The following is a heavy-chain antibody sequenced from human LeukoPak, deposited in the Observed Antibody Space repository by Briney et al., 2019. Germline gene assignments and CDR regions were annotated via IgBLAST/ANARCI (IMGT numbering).Heavy chain of an antibody. D-gene: IGHD3-10*01. Sequence: ASVKVSCKVSGYTLTELSMHWVRQAPGKGLEWMGGFDPEDGETIYAQKFQGRVTMTEDTSTDTAYMELSSLRSEDTAVYYCATYAVMVRGFPFDYWGQGTLVTVSS. V-gene: IGHV1-24*01. J-gene: IGHJ4*02. CDR3: ATYAVMVRGFPFDY. CDR2: FDPEDGET. CDR1: GYTLTELS.